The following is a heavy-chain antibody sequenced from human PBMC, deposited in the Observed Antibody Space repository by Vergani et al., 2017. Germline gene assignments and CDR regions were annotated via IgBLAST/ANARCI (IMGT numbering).Heavy chain of an antibody. J-gene: IGHJ4*02. V-gene: IGHV3-23*01. CDR3: AKYPPLEMATTPFDY. D-gene: IGHD5-24*01. Sequence: EVQLLESGGGLVQPGGSLRLSCAASGFTFSSYAMSWVRQAPGRGLEWVSAITGSGGSTYYADSVKGRFTISRDNSKNTLYLQMNSLKAEDTAVYYCAKYPPLEMATTPFDYWGQGTLVTVSS. CDR2: ITGSGGST. CDR1: GFTFSSYA.